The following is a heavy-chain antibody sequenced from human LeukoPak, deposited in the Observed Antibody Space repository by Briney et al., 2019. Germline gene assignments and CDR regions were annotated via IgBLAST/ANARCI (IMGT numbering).Heavy chain of an antibody. CDR2: IIPIFGTA. CDR3: ARGVSEGGYDYYYYYYGMDV. D-gene: IGHD5-12*01. CDR1: GYTFTSYG. V-gene: IGHV1-69*06. Sequence: SVKVSCKASGYTFTSYGISWVRQAPGQGLEWMGEIIPIFGTANYAQKFQGRVTITADKSTSTAYMELSSLRSEDTAVYYCARGVSEGGYDYYYYYYGMDVWGKGTTVTVSS. J-gene: IGHJ6*04.